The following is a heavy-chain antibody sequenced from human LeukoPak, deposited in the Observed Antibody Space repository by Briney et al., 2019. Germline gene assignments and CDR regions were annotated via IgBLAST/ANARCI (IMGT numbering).Heavy chain of an antibody. V-gene: IGHV1-69*04. D-gene: IGHD6-19*01. CDR2: IIPILGIA. J-gene: IGHJ4*02. CDR3: ARGAWHQWLATFDY. CDR1: GGTFSSYA. Sequence: GASVKVSCKASGGTFSSYAISWVRQAPGQGLEWMGRIIPILGIANYAQKFQGRVTITADKSTSTAYMELSSLRSEDTAVYYCARGAWHQWLATFDYWGQGTLVTVSS.